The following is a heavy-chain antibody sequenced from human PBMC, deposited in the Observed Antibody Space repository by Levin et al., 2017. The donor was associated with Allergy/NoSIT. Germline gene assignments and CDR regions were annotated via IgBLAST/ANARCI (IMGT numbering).Heavy chain of an antibody. D-gene: IGHD6-19*01. CDR2: IKQDGSEK. Sequence: PSETLSLTCAASGFTFSSYWMSWVRQAPGKGLEWVANIKQDGSEKYYVDSVKGRFTISRDNAKNSLYLQMNSLRAEDTAVYYCARLSIAVTGTSPMTPYWGQGTLVTVSS. V-gene: IGHV3-7*01. CDR1: GFTFSSYW. CDR3: ARLSIAVTGTSPMTPY. J-gene: IGHJ4*02.